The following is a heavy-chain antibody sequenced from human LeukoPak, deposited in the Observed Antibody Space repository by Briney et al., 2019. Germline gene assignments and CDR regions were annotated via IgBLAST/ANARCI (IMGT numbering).Heavy chain of an antibody. J-gene: IGHJ6*03. Sequence: SETLSLTCTVSGGSISSSSFYWGWLRQPPGKGLEWIGSIYYSGSTYYNPSLKSRVTISVDTSKNQFSLKVSSVTAADTAVYYCARDRIHYMDVWGKGTTVTVSS. CDR2: IYYSGST. CDR3: ARDRIHYMDV. V-gene: IGHV4-39*07. CDR1: GGSISSSSFY.